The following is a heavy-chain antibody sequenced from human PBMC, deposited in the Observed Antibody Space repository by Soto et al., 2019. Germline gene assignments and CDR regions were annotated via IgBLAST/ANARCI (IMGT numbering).Heavy chain of an antibody. J-gene: IGHJ6*01. CDR3: AEARVVNGVYG. V-gene: IGHV1-58*01. D-gene: IGHD2-21*01. CDR1: GFPFTNSA. CDR2: VVVGSGNT. Sequence: SSVQVSCKASGFPFTNSADLWRRQARAQRHEWIGWVVVGSGNTNYAQKFQERVTITRDMSTRTAYMGLSSRRSEDTAVYYCAEARVVNGVYG.